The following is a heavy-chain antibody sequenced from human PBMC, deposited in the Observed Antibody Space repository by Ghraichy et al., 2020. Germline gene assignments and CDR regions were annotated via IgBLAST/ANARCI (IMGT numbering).Heavy chain of an antibody. CDR1: GFSFSSYW. J-gene: IGHJ3*02. D-gene: IGHD2-8*02. Sequence: LSLTFAASGFSFSSYWMNWVRQAPGKGLEWVANIKQHGSEKYYVDSVKGRFTISRDNAKNSLYLQMNSLRAQDTAVYYCARGAYWAFDIWGQGTMVTVSS. CDR3: ARGAYWAFDI. CDR2: IKQHGSEK. V-gene: IGHV3-7*01.